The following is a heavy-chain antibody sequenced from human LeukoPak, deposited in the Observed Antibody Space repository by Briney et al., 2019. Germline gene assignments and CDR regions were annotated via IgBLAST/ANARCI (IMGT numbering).Heavy chain of an antibody. CDR2: IYATKNT. V-gene: IGHV4-61*09. CDR1: GGSISSGSAY. CDR3: ARDVYYYDSSGYSNFDY. J-gene: IGHJ4*02. Sequence: SETLSLTCTVSGGSISSGSAYWNWIRQPAGKGLEWIGHIYATKNTNYSPSLKSRVNMSADTSKNQFSLKLSSVTAADTAVYYCARDVYYYDSSGYSNFDYWGQGTLVTVSS. D-gene: IGHD3-22*01.